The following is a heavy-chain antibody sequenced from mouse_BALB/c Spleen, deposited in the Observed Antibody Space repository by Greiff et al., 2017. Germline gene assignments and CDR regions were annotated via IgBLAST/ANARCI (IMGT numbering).Heavy chain of an antibody. CDR1: GFTFSSYA. CDR2: ISSGGST. CDR3: ARGVGYYAMDY. V-gene: IGHV5-6-5*01. Sequence: EVKLVESGGGLVKPGGSLKLSCAASGFTFSSYAMSWVRQTPEKRLEWVASISSGGSTYYPDSVKGRFTISRDNARNILYLQMSSLRSEDTAMYYCARGVGYYAMDYWGQGTSVTVSS. J-gene: IGHJ4*01.